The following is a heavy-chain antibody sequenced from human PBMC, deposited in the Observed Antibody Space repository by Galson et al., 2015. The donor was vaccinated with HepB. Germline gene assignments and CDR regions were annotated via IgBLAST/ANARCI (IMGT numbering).Heavy chain of an antibody. CDR3: ATGSFSSSFIYDY. CDR2: IYYSGTT. V-gene: IGHV4-39*02. J-gene: IGHJ4*02. CDR1: GGSVSSSNFY. D-gene: IGHD6-13*01. Sequence: LSLTCTVSGGSVSSSNFYWGWIRQPPGKGLEWIGNIYYSGTTYYNPSLESRITMSVDTSKNHFALKLSSVTAADTAVYYCATGSFSSSFIYDYWGQGNLVTVSS.